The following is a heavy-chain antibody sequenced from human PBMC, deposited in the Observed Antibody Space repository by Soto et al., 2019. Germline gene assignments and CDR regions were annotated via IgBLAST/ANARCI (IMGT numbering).Heavy chain of an antibody. V-gene: IGHV3-30-3*01. J-gene: IGHJ4*02. Sequence: QVQLVESGGGVVQPGRSLRLSCAASGFTFSTHAMHWVRQAPGKGLECVAIVSFDGSNKYYADSVKGRFTISRDNSKNTLYLQMSGLTPEDTAFYYCAIDQTGITTAGGGRIAHWGQGTLVTVSS. CDR1: GFTFSTHA. D-gene: IGHD6-13*01. CDR2: VSFDGSNK. CDR3: AIDQTGITTAGGGRIAH.